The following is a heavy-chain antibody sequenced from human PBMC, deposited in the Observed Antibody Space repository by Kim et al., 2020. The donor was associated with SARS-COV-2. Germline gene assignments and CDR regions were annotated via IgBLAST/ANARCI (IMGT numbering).Heavy chain of an antibody. CDR3: ARELWRRSLGDSSGLPPGY. CDR1: GYTFTSYG. J-gene: IGHJ4*02. V-gene: IGHV1-18*01. Sequence: ASVKVSCKASGYTFTSYGISWVRQAPGQGLEWMGWISAYNGNTNYAQKLQGRVTMTTDTSTSTAYMELRSLRSDDTAVYYCARELWRRSLGDSSGLPPGYWGQGTLVTVSS. D-gene: IGHD6-19*01. CDR2: ISAYNGNT.